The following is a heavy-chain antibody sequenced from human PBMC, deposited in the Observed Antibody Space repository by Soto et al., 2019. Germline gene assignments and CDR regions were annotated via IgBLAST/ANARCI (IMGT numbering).Heavy chain of an antibody. J-gene: IGHJ4*02. CDR1: GFPFSSYG. D-gene: IGHD2-15*01. CDR2: ISYDGTNQ. Sequence: ESGGGVVQPGRSLRLSCAASGFPFSSYGIHWVRQAPGKGLDWVALISYDGTNQYYADSVKGRFTVSRDNSKNTLYLHMSSLRAEDTAVYYCAGGQYYFDYCGQGTLVSVSS. CDR3: AGGQYYFDY. V-gene: IGHV3-30*03.